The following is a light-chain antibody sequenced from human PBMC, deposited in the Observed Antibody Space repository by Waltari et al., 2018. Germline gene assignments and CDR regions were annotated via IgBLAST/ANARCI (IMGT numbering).Light chain of an antibody. CDR2: GAS. V-gene: IGKV3-15*01. J-gene: IGKJ1*01. CDR1: QSIRSN. CDR3: QQYDNWLGT. Sequence: EMVMTQSPATLPVFPGERATLSCRGNQSIRSNLAWYQHKPGQAPTLLIYGASTRATGIPARFSGSGSGTEFTLTISSLQSEDFAVYFCQQYDNWLGTFGQGTKVEIK.